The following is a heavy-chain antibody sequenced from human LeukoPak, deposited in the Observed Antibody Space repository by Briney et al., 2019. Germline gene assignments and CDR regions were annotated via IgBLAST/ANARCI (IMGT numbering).Heavy chain of an antibody. V-gene: IGHV3-30-3*01. CDR2: ISYDGSNK. CDR3: ARGGIVVVPAAPHDAFDI. Sequence: GGSLRLSCAASGFTFSSYAMHWVRQAPGKGLEWVAVISYDGSNKYYADSVKGRFTISRDNSKNTLYLQMNSLRAEDTAVHYCARGGIVVVPAAPHDAFDIWGQGTMVTVSS. J-gene: IGHJ3*02. D-gene: IGHD2-2*01. CDR1: GFTFSSYA.